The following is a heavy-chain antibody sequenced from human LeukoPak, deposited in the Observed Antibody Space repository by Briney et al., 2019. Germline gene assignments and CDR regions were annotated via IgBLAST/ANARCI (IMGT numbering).Heavy chain of an antibody. D-gene: IGHD5-12*01. V-gene: IGHV4-59*01. CDR1: GGSISSYY. CDR3: AGSYGGYDY. CDR2: ISYSGST. J-gene: IGHJ4*02. Sequence: SETLSLTCTVSGGSISSYYWSWIRQPPGKGLEWIGYISYSGSTNYNPSLKSRVTMSVDTSKNQFSLKLSSVTAADTAVYYCAGSYGGYDYWGQGTLVTVSS.